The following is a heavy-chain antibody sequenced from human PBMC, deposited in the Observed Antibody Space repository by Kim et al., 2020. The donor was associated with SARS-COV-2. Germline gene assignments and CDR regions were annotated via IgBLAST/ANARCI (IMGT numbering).Heavy chain of an antibody. J-gene: IGHJ4*02. D-gene: IGHD3-9*01. CDR2: IYYSGTT. CDR1: GGAINTGGHY. Sequence: SETLSLTCTVSGGAINTGGHYWSWIRQHPERGLDWIGYIYYSGTTYYNPSLRSRLTISGDTSKNQFSLRLTSVTAADTAVYYCTRGSDIRFDYWGQGALVTVSS. CDR3: TRGSDIRFDY. V-gene: IGHV4-31*03.